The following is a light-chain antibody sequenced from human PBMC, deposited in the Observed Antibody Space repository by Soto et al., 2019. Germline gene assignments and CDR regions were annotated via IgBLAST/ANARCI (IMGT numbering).Light chain of an antibody. CDR2: ATS. Sequence: VQMTQSPSSLSAFVGDRVTITCRASQGIAPYLAWFQQKPGKVPKLLIYATSTLQSGVPSRFSGSGAGTDFTLTINSLLPEDVGTYYCQKYNSAPLTFGGGTKV. J-gene: IGKJ4*01. V-gene: IGKV1-27*01. CDR3: QKYNSAPLT. CDR1: QGIAPY.